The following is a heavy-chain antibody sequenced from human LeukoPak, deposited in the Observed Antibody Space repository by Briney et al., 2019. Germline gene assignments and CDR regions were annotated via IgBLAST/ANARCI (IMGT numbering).Heavy chain of an antibody. CDR3: MTYYLFRGY. V-gene: IGHV3-15*01. CDR1: GFTFSNAW. Sequence: PGGSLRLSCAASGFTFSNAWMSWVRQAPGKGLEWVGRIKAKTDGGATDYATPVKGRFTISRDDSKNTLYLQMNSLKTEDTAFYYCMTYYLFRGYWGQGTLVTVSS. CDR2: IKAKTDGGAT. D-gene: IGHD2/OR15-2a*01. J-gene: IGHJ4*02.